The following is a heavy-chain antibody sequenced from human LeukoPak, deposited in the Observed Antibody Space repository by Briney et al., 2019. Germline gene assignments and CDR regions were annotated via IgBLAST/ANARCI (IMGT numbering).Heavy chain of an antibody. V-gene: IGHV3-23*01. CDR2: IRGSGGTT. CDR3: AKRGVVIRVILVGFHKEAYYFDS. J-gene: IGHJ4*02. Sequence: GGSLRLSCAVSGITLSNYGMSWVRQLPGKGLEWVAGIRGSGGTTIYADSVRGRFTISRDNSKNTLYLQMSSLRAEDTAVYFCAKRGVVIRVILVGFHKEAYYFDSWGQGALVTVSS. D-gene: IGHD3-22*01. CDR1: GITLSNYG.